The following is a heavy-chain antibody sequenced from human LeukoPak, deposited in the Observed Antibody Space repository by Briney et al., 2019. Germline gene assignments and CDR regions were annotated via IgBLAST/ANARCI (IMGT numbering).Heavy chain of an antibody. CDR3: AREGGQQLGSFDY. D-gene: IGHD6-13*01. J-gene: IGHJ4*02. CDR1: GFTFSTYG. V-gene: IGHV3-33*01. CDR2: IWYDGSDK. Sequence: GGSLRLSCAASGFTFSTYGMHWVRHAPGPGLERVAIIWYDGSDKYYADSVKGRFAISRDNSKNTLYMQMNSLKDEDIAVYYCAREGGQQLGSFDYWGQGTLVTVSS.